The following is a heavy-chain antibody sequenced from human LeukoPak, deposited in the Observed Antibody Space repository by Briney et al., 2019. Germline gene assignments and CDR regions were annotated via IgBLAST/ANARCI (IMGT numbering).Heavy chain of an antibody. D-gene: IGHD3-16*02. V-gene: IGHV3-49*04. CDR2: IRSKAYGGTT. CDR3: TSAYTFSGNYDYVWGSYRYFPDY. J-gene: IGHJ4*02. CDR1: GFTFGDYA. Sequence: GRSLRLSCTASGFTFGDYAMSWVRQAPGKGLEWVGFIRSKAYGGTTEYAASVKGRFTISRDDSKSIAYLQMNSLKTEDTAVYYCTSAYTFSGNYDYVWGSYRYFPDYWGQGTLVTVSS.